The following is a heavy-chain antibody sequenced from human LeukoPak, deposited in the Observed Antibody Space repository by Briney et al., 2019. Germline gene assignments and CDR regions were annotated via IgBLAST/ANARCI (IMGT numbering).Heavy chain of an antibody. CDR3: AREREY. CDR2: IFPGDSDT. V-gene: IGHV5-51*01. Sequence: GESLKISCQGSGYSFASYWIAWVRQMPGKGLEWMGVIFPGDSDTRYSPSFQGRVTISADKSISTAYLQWSSLKASDTAMYYCAREREYWGQGTLVTVSS. CDR1: GYSFASYW. J-gene: IGHJ4*02. D-gene: IGHD6-6*01.